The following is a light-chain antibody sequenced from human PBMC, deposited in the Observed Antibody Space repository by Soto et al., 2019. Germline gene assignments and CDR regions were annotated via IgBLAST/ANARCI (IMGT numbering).Light chain of an antibody. V-gene: IGLV1-40*01. CDR3: QSYDSSLNGWV. J-gene: IGLJ3*02. Sequence: QPVLTQPPSVSGAPGQRVTISCTGSSSNIGAGYDVHWYQQLPGTAPKLLIYGNSHRPSGVPDRFSGSRSGTSASLAITGLQAEDEADYYCQSYDSSLNGWVFGGGTQLTVL. CDR1: SSNIGAGYD. CDR2: GNS.